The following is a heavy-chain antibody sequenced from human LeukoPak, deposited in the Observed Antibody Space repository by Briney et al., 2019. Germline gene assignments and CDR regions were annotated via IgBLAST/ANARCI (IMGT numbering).Heavy chain of an antibody. V-gene: IGHV4-38-2*02. CDR2: TYHSGST. CDR1: GYSISSGYY. CDR3: AREVREWFGELLRSYYYMDA. D-gene: IGHD3-10*01. Sequence: SETLSLTCTVSGYSISSGYYWGWIRQPPGKGLEWIGSTYHSGSTYYNPSLKSRVTISVDTSKNQFSLKLSSVTAADTAVYYCAREVREWFGELLRSYYYMDAWGKGTTVTVSS. J-gene: IGHJ6*03.